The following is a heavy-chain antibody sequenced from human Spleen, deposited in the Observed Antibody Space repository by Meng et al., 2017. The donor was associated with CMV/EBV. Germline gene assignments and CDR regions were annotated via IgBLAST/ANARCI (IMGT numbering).Heavy chain of an antibody. CDR3: ARVAAAGRGMDV. CDR2: IIPILGIA. CDR1: GGTFSSYT. Sequence: SVKVSCKASGGTFSSYTISWVRQAPGQGLEWMGRIIPILGIANYAQKFQGRVTITADKSTSTAYMELNSLRAEDTAVYYCARVAAAGRGMDVWGQGTTVTVSS. J-gene: IGHJ6*02. V-gene: IGHV1-69*02. D-gene: IGHD6-13*01.